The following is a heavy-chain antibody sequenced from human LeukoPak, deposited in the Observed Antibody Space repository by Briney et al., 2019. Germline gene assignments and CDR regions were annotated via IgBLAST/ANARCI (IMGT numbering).Heavy chain of an antibody. Sequence: ASVKVSCKVSGHTLTELSMHWVRQAPGKGLEWMGGFDPEDGETIYAQKFQGRVTMTEDTSTDTAYMELSSLRSEDTAVYYCATVNYDSSGYYYVLNYWGQGTLVTVSS. D-gene: IGHD3-22*01. J-gene: IGHJ4*02. V-gene: IGHV1-24*01. CDR1: GHTLTELS. CDR3: ATVNYDSSGYYYVLNY. CDR2: FDPEDGET.